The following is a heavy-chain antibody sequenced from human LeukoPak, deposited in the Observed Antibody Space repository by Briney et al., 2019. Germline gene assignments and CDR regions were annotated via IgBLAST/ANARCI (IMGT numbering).Heavy chain of an antibody. D-gene: IGHD3-22*01. V-gene: IGHV4-39*01. J-gene: IGHJ4*02. CDR1: GGSISNSSYY. CDR2: IYYSGST. CDR3: ASPRITMIAKHGLGYFDY. Sequence: SETLSLTCTVSGGSISNSSYYWGWIRQPPGKGLEWIGRIYYSGSTYYNPSLKSRVTISVDTSKNQFSLKLSSVTAADTAVYYCASPRITMIAKHGLGYFDYWGQGTLVTVSS.